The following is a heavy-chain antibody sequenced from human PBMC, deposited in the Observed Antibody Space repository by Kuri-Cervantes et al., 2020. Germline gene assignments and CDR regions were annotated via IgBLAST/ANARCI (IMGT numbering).Heavy chain of an antibody. CDR1: GFTFSDYY. D-gene: IGHD3-3*01. CDR2: ISYDGSNK. CDR3: ARGPAPSVDYDFWSGYYTSAFDI. J-gene: IGHJ3*02. V-gene: IGHV3-30-3*01. Sequence: GESLKISCAASGFTFSDYYMSWIRQAPGKGLEWVAVISYDGSNKYYADSVKGRFTISRDNSKNTLYLQMNSLRAEDTAVYYCARGPAPSVDYDFWSGYYTSAFDIWGQGTMVTVSS.